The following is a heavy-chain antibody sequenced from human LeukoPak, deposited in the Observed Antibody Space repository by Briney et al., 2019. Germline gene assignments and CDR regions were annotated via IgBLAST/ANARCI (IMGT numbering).Heavy chain of an antibody. CDR3: ATQIWGSYLKAPGFDY. CDR2: FDPEDGET. D-gene: IGHD3-16*02. CDR1: GYTLTELS. J-gene: IGHJ4*02. V-gene: IGHV1-24*01. Sequence: ASVKVSCKVSGYTLTELSMHWVRQAPGKGLEWMGGFDPEDGETIYAQKFQGRVTMTEDTSTDTAYMELSGLRSEDTAVYYCATQIWGSYLKAPGFDYWGQGTLVTVSS.